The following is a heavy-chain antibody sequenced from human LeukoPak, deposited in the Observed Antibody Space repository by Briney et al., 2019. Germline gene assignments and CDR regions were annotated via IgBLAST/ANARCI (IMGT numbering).Heavy chain of an antibody. CDR2: IYYSGST. D-gene: IGHD6-13*01. CDR3: ARDVALIAAAGSIRAYYFDF. J-gene: IGHJ4*02. CDR1: GGSISSYY. Sequence: PSETLSLTCTVSGGSISSYYWSWIRQPPGKGLEWIGYIYYSGSTNYNPSLKSRVTMSVDTSKNQFSLKLSSVTAADTAVYYCARDVALIAAAGSIRAYYFDFWGPGTLVTVSS. V-gene: IGHV4-59*12.